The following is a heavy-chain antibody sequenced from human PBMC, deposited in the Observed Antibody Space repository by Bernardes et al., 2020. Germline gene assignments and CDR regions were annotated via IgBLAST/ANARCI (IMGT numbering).Heavy chain of an antibody. CDR3: ARDPNEWELLGDWYFDL. D-gene: IGHD1-26*01. V-gene: IGHV3-33*01. Sequence: GYLSPSRAASGFTLSRYGMHWVRPAPGKGLAWVAVIWYDGSNKYYADSVKGRFTISRDNSKNTLYLQMNSLRAEDTAVYYCARDPNEWELLGDWYFDLWGRGTLVTVSS. CDR2: IWYDGSNK. CDR1: GFTLSRYG. J-gene: IGHJ2*01.